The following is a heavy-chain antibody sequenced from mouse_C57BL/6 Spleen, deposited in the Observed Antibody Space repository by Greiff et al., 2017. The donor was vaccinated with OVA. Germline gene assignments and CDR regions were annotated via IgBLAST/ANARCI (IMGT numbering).Heavy chain of an antibody. CDR1: GFSLTSYG. V-gene: IGHV2-2*01. D-gene: IGHD2-4*01. J-gene: IGHJ3*01. Sequence: VQLQQSGPGLVQPSQSLSITCTVSGFSLTSYGVHWVRQSPGKGLEWLGVIWSGGSPDYNAAFISRLSISKDNSKSQVFFKRNSLQADDTAIYYCAREGDYDYEFAYWGQGTLVTVSA. CDR3: AREGDYDYEFAY. CDR2: IWSGGSP.